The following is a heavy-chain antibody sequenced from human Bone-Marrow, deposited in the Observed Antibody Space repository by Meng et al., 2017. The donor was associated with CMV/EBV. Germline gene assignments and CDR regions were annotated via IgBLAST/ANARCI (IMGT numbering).Heavy chain of an antibody. D-gene: IGHD3-22*01. J-gene: IGHJ4*02. Sequence: GESLKISCAASGFTFSSYEMNWVRQAPGKGLEWVSYISSSGSTIYYADSVKGRFTISRDNAKNSLYLQMNSLRAEDTAVYYCAREGYDSSGYYSRPFDYWGQGTLVTVS. CDR3: AREGYDSSGYYSRPFDY. CDR1: GFTFSSYE. CDR2: ISSSGSTI. V-gene: IGHV3-48*03.